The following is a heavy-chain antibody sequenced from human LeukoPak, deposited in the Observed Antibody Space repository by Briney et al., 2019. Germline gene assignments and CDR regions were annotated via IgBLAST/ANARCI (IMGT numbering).Heavy chain of an antibody. J-gene: IGHJ4*02. CDR3: ARRRMIRGVIIFDY. Sequence: SETLSLTCTVSGGSISSYYWSWIRQPPGKGLGWIGYIYYSGSTNYNPSLKSRVTISVDTSKNQFSLKLISVTAADTAVYFCARRRMIRGVIIFDYWGPGALVTVSS. V-gene: IGHV4-59*01. CDR2: IYYSGST. CDR1: GGSISSYY. D-gene: IGHD3-10*01.